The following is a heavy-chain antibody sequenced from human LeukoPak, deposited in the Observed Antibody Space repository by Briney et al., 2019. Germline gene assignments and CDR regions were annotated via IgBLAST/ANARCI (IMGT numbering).Heavy chain of an antibody. D-gene: IGHD2-8*02. CDR2: ISGSGGST. Sequence: GGSLRLSCVASGFTFSNFAMSWVRQAPGKGLEWVSVISGSGGSTYYADSVKGRFTISRDNPKNTLFLQMNSLRAEDTAVYYCAKEGWDKSYWYGRIDYWGQGTLVTVSS. CDR1: GFTFSNFA. J-gene: IGHJ4*02. CDR3: AKEGWDKSYWYGRIDY. V-gene: IGHV3-23*01.